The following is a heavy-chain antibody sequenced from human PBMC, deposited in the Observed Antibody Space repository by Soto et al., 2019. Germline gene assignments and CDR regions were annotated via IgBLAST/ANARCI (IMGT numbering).Heavy chain of an antibody. J-gene: IGHJ6*02. CDR1: GFTFSSYS. Sequence: VGSLRLSCAASGFTFSSYSMNWVRQAPGKGLEWVSYISSSSSTIYYADSVKGRFTISRDNAKNSLYLQMNSLRDEDTAVYYCARDDSIAVAGTVRYYYGMDVWGQGTTVTVSS. D-gene: IGHD6-19*01. CDR2: ISSSSSTI. V-gene: IGHV3-48*02. CDR3: ARDDSIAVAGTVRYYYGMDV.